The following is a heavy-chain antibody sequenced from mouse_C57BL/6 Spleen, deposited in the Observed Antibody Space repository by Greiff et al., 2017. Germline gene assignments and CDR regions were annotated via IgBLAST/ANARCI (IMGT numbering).Heavy chain of an antibody. D-gene: IGHD3-1*01. CDR1: GYTFTSYW. J-gene: IGHJ2*01. CDR3: ARDGLLPYYFDY. V-gene: IGHV1-64*01. Sequence: VQLQQPGAELVKPGASVKLSCKASGYTFTSYWMHWVKQRPGQGLEWIGMIHPNSGSTNYNEKFKSKATLTVDKSSSTAYMQLSSLTSKDSAFYYCARDGLLPYYFDYWGQGTTLTVSS. CDR2: IHPNSGST.